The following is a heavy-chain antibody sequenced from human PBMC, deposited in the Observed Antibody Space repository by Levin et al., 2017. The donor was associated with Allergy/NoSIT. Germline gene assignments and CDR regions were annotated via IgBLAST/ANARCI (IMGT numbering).Heavy chain of an antibody. CDR1: DASISSFF. J-gene: IGHJ2*01. Sequence: SETLSLTCTVSDASISSFFWSWIRQSPGKGLEWIGYIYHTGSTSYNPSLRGRVTIAADTSKKQFSLELSSVTPADTAVYYCARCGTGSWWYFDLWGPGTLVTVSS. D-gene: IGHD3-10*01. V-gene: IGHV4-59*01. CDR3: ARCGTGSWWYFDL. CDR2: IYHTGST.